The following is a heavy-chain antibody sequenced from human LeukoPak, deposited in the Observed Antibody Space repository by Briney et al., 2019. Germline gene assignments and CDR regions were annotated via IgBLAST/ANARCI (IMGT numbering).Heavy chain of an antibody. CDR3: ARDPSEGVNYYDPEGYFDY. J-gene: IGHJ4*02. D-gene: IGHD3-22*01. CDR2: INPNSGGT. V-gene: IGHV1-2*02. Sequence: ASVKVSCKASGYTFTGYYMHWVRQAPGQGLEWMGWINPNSGGTNYAQKFQGRVTMTRDTSISTAYMELSRLRSDDTAVYYCARDPSEGVNYYDPEGYFDYWGQGTLVTVSS. CDR1: GYTFTGYY.